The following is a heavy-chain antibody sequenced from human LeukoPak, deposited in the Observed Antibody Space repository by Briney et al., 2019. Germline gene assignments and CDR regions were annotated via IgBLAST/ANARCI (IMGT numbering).Heavy chain of an antibody. V-gene: IGHV3-48*03. CDR1: GFTFSSYE. D-gene: IGHD3-22*01. CDR3: ARNDNNFDY. J-gene: IGHJ4*02. CDR2: ISSSGSTI. Sequence: GGSLRLSCAASGFTFSSYEMNWVRQAPGKGLEWVSYISSSGSTIYYADSVQGRFTISRDNAKNSLYLQMSSLRAEDTAVYYCARNDNNFDYWGQGTLVTVSS.